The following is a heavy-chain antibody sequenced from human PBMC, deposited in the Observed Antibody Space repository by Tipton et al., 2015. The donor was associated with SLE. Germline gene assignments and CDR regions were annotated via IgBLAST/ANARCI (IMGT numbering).Heavy chain of an antibody. D-gene: IGHD4-17*01. J-gene: IGHJ5*02. CDR3: AKDREVTTAWFDP. V-gene: IGHV3-23*01. CDR1: GFTVSSNY. CDR2: ISGSGGST. Sequence: GSLRLSCAASGFTVSSNYMNWVRQAPGKGLEWVSAISGSGGSTYYADSVKGRFTISRDNSKNTLYLQMNSLRAEDTAVYYCAKDREVTTAWFDPWGQGTLVTVSS.